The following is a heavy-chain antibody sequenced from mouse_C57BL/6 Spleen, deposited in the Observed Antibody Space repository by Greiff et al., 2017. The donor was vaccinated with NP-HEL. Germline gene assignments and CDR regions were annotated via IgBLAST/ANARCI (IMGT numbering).Heavy chain of an antibody. Sequence: EVHLVESGGDLVKPGGSLKLSCAASGFTFSSYGMSWVRQTPDKRLEWVATISSGGSYTYYPDSVKGRFTISRDNAKNTLYLQMSSLKSEDTAMYYCARQDTTVVAFDYWGQGTTLTVSS. CDR2: ISSGGSYT. V-gene: IGHV5-6*01. CDR1: GFTFSSYG. J-gene: IGHJ2*01. CDR3: ARQDTTVVAFDY. D-gene: IGHD1-1*01.